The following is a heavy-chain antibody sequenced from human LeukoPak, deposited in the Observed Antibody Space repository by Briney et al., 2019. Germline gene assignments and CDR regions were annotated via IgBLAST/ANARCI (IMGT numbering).Heavy chain of an antibody. CDR1: GFTFSGYW. V-gene: IGHV3-7*01. Sequence: PGGALRLSCAASGFTFSGYWMSRVRQAPGKGLEWVANINKDGSEKYYVDSVKGRFTISRDNAKNSLFLQMGSLRVEDTAVYYCAREATAGYNSSWYGFRNWGQGTLVSVSS. J-gene: IGHJ1*01. CDR2: INKDGSEK. D-gene: IGHD6-13*01. CDR3: AREATAGYNSSWYGFRN.